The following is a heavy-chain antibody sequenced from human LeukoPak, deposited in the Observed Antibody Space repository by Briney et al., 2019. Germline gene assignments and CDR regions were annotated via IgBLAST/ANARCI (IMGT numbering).Heavy chain of an antibody. CDR3: ARGHSDIVYSLGH. CDR1: GYTFTCYY. V-gene: IGHV1-2*02. CDR2: INPNSGGT. J-gene: IGHJ4*02. D-gene: IGHD1-26*01. Sequence: ASVKVSCKTSGYTFTCYYIHWVRQASAQGLEWVAWINPNSGGTKYSQQFQGRVTLTRDTSISTAYMELSRLTSDDTAVYYCARGHSDIVYSLGHWGQGTLVTVSA.